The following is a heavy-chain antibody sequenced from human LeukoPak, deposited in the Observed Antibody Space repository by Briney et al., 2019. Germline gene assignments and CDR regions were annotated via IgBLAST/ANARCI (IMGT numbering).Heavy chain of an antibody. J-gene: IGHJ5*02. CDR1: GYTFTSYG. CDR2: ISAYNGNT. Sequence: ASVKVSCKASGYTFTSYGISWVRQAPGQGLEWMGWISAYNGNTNYAQKLQGRVTMATDTSTSTAYMELRSLRSDDTAVYYCARGYYYGSGSFPPSSNWFDPWGQGTLVTVSS. D-gene: IGHD3-10*01. CDR3: ARGYYYGSGSFPPSSNWFDP. V-gene: IGHV1-18*01.